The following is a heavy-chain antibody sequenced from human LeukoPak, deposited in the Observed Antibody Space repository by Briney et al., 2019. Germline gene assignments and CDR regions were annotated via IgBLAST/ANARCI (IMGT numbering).Heavy chain of an antibody. J-gene: IGHJ6*04. D-gene: IGHD3-10*02. V-gene: IGHV3-48*03. CDR3: AERGITMIGGV. Sequence: GGSLRLSCAASGYTLSSYEMNWVRDAPGKGLECVSYVSSSGRTIYYADSVQGRFTISRDNAKNSLYLQMNSLRAEDTAVYYCAERGITMIGGVWGKGTTVTISS. CDR2: VSSSGRTI. CDR1: GYTLSSYE.